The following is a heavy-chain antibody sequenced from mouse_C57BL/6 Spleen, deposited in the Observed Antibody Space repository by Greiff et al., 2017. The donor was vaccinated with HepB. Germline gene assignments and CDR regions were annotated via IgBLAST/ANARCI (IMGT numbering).Heavy chain of an antibody. Sequence: VKLMESGAELARPGASVKLSCKASGYTFTSYGISWVKQRTGQGLEWIGEIYPRSGNTYYNEKFKGKATLTADKSSSTAYMELRSLTSEDSAVYFCARVGNYGNVYYAMDYWGQGTSVTVSS. CDR1: GYTFTSYG. CDR2: IYPRSGNT. J-gene: IGHJ4*01. D-gene: IGHD2-1*01. CDR3: ARVGNYGNVYYAMDY. V-gene: IGHV1-81*01.